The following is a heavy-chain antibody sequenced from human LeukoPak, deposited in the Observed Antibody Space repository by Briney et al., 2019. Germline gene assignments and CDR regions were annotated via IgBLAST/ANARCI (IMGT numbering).Heavy chain of an antibody. D-gene: IGHD3-10*01. Sequence: ASVKVSCKASGYTFTSYGISWVRQAPGQGLEWMGWISAYNGNTNYAQKLQGRVTMTTDTSTKTVYMELRSLRTDDTAVYYCARDRESGRFGDSYYWGEGTTVTVSS. CDR1: GYTFTSYG. V-gene: IGHV1-18*01. CDR2: ISAYNGNT. J-gene: IGHJ6*04. CDR3: ARDRESGRFGDSYY.